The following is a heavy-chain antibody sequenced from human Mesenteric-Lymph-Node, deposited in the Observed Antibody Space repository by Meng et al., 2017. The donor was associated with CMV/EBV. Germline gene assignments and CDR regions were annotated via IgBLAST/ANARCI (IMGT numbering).Heavy chain of an antibody. V-gene: IGHV3-9*01. J-gene: IGHJ4*02. CDR2: ISWNSGSI. Sequence: SLKISCAASGFTFDDYAMHWVRQAPGKGLEWISGISWNSGSIDYVDSVKGRFTISRDNAKNFLYLQMDSLRAEDTALYYCTKADYQLLPGFFDNWDQGTLVTVSS. CDR3: TKADYQLLPGFFDN. D-gene: IGHD2-2*01. CDR1: GFTFDDYA.